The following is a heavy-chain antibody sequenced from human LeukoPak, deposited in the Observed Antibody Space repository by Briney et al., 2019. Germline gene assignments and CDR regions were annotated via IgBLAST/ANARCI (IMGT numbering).Heavy chain of an antibody. D-gene: IGHD3-22*01. Sequence: GGSLRLSCAASGFTFSSYSMNWVRQAPGKGLEWVSYISSSSSTIYYADSVKGRFTISRDNAKNSLYLQMNSLRAEDTAVYYCAREGDGGYYPYYYGMDVWGQGTTVTVSS. CDR3: AREGDGGYYPYYYGMDV. CDR2: ISSSSSTI. V-gene: IGHV3-48*04. CDR1: GFTFSSYS. J-gene: IGHJ6*02.